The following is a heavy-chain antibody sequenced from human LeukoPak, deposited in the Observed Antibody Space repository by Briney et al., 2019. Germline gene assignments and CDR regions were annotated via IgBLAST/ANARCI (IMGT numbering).Heavy chain of an antibody. CDR1: GGTFSSYA. D-gene: IGHD6-13*01. CDR2: IIPIFGTA. V-gene: IGHV1-69*05. CDR3: ARALGSSWCVTWFDP. J-gene: IGHJ5*02. Sequence: WASVKVSCKASGGTFSSYAISWVRQAPGQGLEWMGRIIPIFGTANYAQKFQGRVTITTDESTSTAYMELSSLRSEDTAVYYCARALGSSWCVTWFDPWGQGTLVTVSS.